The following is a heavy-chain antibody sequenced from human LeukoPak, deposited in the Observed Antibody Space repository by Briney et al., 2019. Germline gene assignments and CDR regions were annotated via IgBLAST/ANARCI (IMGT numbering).Heavy chain of an antibody. CDR1: GYTFTAYY. D-gene: IGHD1-26*01. J-gene: IGHJ4*02. CDR3: ATSWELNY. Sequence: ASVKVSCKASGYTFTAYYIHWLRQAPGQGLEWMGWVNPFSGGTIPAQKFQDRVTMTKDTSINTAYMELSSLRSDDTAVYYCATSWELNYWGQGTLVTVSS. V-gene: IGHV1-2*02. CDR2: VNPFSGGT.